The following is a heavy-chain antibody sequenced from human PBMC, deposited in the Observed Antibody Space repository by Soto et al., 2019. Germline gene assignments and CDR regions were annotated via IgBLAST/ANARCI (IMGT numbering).Heavy chain of an antibody. Sequence: GGSLRLSCAASGFTFSSYAMSWVRQAPGKGLEWVSAISGSGGSTYYADSVKGRFTISRDNSKNTLYLQMNSLRAEDTAVYYCAKGANKRNDYGDYEIGYYYYYGMDVWGQGTTVTVSS. CDR3: AKGANKRNDYGDYEIGYYYYYGMDV. CDR1: GFTFSSYA. J-gene: IGHJ6*02. CDR2: ISGSGGST. D-gene: IGHD4-17*01. V-gene: IGHV3-23*01.